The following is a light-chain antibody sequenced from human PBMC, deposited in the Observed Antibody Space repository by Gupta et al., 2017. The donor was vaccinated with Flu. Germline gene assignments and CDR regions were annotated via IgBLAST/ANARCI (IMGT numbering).Light chain of an antibody. CDR1: QSLVHSDGSTY. CDR3: QQDNGCPYA. V-gene: IGKV2-30*02. CDR2: TVS. Sequence: ATLWQPAAIACRSSQSLVHSDGSTYLHWFHQRPGQSPRLLIYTVSSRDSGVPDRFSGSGSGTDFTLHISRLEADDVGVYYCQQDNGCPYAFGQGTKLEIK. J-gene: IGKJ2*01.